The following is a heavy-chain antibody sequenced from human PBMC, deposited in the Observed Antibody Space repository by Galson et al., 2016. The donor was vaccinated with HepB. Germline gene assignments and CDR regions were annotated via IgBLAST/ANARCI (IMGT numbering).Heavy chain of an antibody. CDR1: QFTFSGYG. V-gene: IGHV3-33*01. CDR3: ARDKAFCHGSVCTNLNYYALDV. Sequence: SCAASQFTFSGYGMHWVRQAPGKGLEWVAVIYYDGSNKYYADSVKGRFTISRDNSNNTLYLQMSSLRAEDTAVYYCARDKAFCHGSVCTNLNYYALDVWGQGTTVTVAS. D-gene: IGHD3-10*01. CDR2: IYYDGSNK. J-gene: IGHJ6*02.